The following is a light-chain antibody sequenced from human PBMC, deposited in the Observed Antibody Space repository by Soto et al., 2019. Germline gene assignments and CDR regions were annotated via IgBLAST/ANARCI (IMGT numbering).Light chain of an antibody. CDR3: HQDNDHWT. CDR1: QSISSW. V-gene: IGKV1-5*03. J-gene: IGKJ1*01. CDR2: KAS. Sequence: DIQMTQSPSTLSASVGDRVTITCRASQSISSWLAWYQQKPGTAPKLLIYKASTLQSGVPSRFSGSGSGTDVTLTISSLQPDDSATYYCHQDNDHWTFGQVTKV.